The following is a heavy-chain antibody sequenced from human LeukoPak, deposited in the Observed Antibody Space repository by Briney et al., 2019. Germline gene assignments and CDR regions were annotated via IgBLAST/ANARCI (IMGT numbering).Heavy chain of an antibody. CDR1: GYTFTGYY. Sequence: ASVKVSCKASGYTFTGYYMHWVRQAPEQGLEWMGWIDPNSGGTNYAQKFQGRVTMTRDTSISTAYMELSRLRSDDTAVYYCATKTADFWSGYYPYWGQGTLVTVSS. V-gene: IGHV1-2*02. CDR3: ATKTADFWSGYYPY. D-gene: IGHD3-3*01. J-gene: IGHJ4*02. CDR2: IDPNSGGT.